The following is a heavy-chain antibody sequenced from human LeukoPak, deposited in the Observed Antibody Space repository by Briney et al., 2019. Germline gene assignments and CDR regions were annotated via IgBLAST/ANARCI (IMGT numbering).Heavy chain of an antibody. D-gene: IGHD2-2*01. Sequence: PGGSLRLSCAASGFTFSSYGMHWVRQAPGKGLEWVAFIRYDGSNKYYADSVKGRFTISRDNAKNSLYLQMNSLRAEDTAVYYCAKDGSSTSRDAFDIWGQGTMVTVSS. CDR3: AKDGSSTSRDAFDI. J-gene: IGHJ3*02. CDR2: IRYDGSNK. CDR1: GFTFSSYG. V-gene: IGHV3-30*02.